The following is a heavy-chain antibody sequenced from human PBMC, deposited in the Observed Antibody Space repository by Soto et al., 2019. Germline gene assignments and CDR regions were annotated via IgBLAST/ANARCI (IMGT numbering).Heavy chain of an antibody. CDR3: ARDQSGIGYYVDWFDP. CDR1: GYTFTSHA. Sequence: VKVSCKASGYTFTSHAMHWVRQAPGQRLEWMGWINAGNGNTYYSQNFKDRVTFTRDTIATTVFMELTSLTSEDTAVYYCARDQSGIGYYVDWFDPWGQGTLVTVSS. CDR2: INAGNGNT. V-gene: IGHV1-3*01. D-gene: IGHD3-10*02. J-gene: IGHJ5*02.